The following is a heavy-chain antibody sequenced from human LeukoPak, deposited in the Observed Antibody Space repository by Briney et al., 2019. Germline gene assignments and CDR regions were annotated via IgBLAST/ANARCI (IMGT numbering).Heavy chain of an antibody. J-gene: IGHJ4*02. V-gene: IGHV3-30*05. Sequence: GRSLRLFCGASGFTFSSYGMHWFRQAPGKGLEEGAVITYDGSNKYYADYLEGRFTISRDNAKNTLYLQMHSLRAEDTAVYHCEKVVVPAAMGGDYFDYWGQGTLVTVSS. CDR2: ITYDGSNK. CDR3: EKVVVPAAMGGDYFDY. D-gene: IGHD2-2*01. CDR1: GFTFSSYG.